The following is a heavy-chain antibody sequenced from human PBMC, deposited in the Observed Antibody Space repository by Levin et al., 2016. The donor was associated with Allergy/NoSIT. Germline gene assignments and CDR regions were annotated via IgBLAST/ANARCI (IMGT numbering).Heavy chain of an antibody. Sequence: GGSLRLSCAASGFIFSNHGMHWVRQAPGKGLEWVAIIWYDGSKEMYAEFVKGRFTISRDNSKNTLFLQMNSLRVEDTAMYYCASTDRSGSKGNAFDIWGQGTMVTVSS. CDR1: GFIFSNHG. D-gene: IGHD6-19*01. V-gene: IGHV3-33*01. CDR2: IWYDGSKE. J-gene: IGHJ3*02. CDR3: ASTDRSGSKGNAFDI.